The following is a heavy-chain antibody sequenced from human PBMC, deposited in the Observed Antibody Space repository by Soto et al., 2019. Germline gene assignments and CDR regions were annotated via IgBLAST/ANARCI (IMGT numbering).Heavy chain of an antibody. D-gene: IGHD2-15*01. V-gene: IGHV3-23*01. Sequence: ESGGGLVQPGGSLRLSCAASGFTFSSYAMSWVRQAPGKGLEWVSAISGSGGSTYYADSVKGRFTISRDNSKNTLYLQMNSLRAEDTAVYYCAKSGCSGGSCYYPFYYYYMDVWGKGTTVTVSS. CDR3: AKSGCSGGSCYYPFYYYYMDV. CDR1: GFTFSSYA. CDR2: ISGSGGST. J-gene: IGHJ6*03.